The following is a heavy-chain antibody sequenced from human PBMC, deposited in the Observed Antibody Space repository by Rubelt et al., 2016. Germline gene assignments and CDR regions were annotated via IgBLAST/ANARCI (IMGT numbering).Heavy chain of an antibody. Sequence: QVQLVQSGAEVKKPGSSVKVSCKASGGTFSSYAISWVRQAPGQGLEWMGGINPNSGGTNYAQKFQGRVNMTRDTSISTAYMELNSLRSDDTAVYYCASGGSGPTDYWGQGTLVTVSS. V-gene: IGHV1-2*02. CDR1: GGTFSSYA. CDR2: INPNSGGT. CDR3: ASGGSGPTDY. J-gene: IGHJ4*02. D-gene: IGHD6-19*01.